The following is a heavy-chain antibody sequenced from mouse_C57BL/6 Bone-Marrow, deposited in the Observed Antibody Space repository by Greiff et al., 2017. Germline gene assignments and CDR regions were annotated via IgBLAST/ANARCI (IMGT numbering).Heavy chain of an antibody. CDR2: ISSGGSYT. D-gene: IGHD1-1*02. V-gene: IGHV5-6*02. CDR3: ARNGGLDY. J-gene: IGHJ2*01. Sequence: DVKLQESGGDLVKPGGSLKLSCAASGFTFSSYGMSWVRQTPDKRLEWVATISSGGSYTYYPDSVKGRFTISRDNAKNTLYLQMSSLKSEDTAMDYCARNGGLDYGGQGTTLTVSA. CDR1: GFTFSSYG.